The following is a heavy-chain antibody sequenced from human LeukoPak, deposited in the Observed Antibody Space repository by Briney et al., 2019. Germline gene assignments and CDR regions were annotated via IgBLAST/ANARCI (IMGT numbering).Heavy chain of an antibody. D-gene: IGHD6-19*01. CDR3: ASQGSSGWYEYFQH. J-gene: IGHJ1*01. V-gene: IGHV3-53*04. CDR2: IYSGGST. CDR1: GFTVNSNY. Sequence: GGSLRLSCAASGFTVNSNYMSWVRQAPGKGLEWVSVIYSGGSTYYADSVKGRFTISRHNSKNTLYLQMNSLRAEDTAVYYCASQGSSGWYEYFQHWGQGTLVTVSS.